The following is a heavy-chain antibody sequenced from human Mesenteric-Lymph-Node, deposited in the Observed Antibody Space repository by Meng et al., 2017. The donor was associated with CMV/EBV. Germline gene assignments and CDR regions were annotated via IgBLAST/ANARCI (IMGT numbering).Heavy chain of an antibody. Sequence: GESLKISCAASGFTFSRYSMNWVRQAPGKGLEWVSAVSGSGGSTYYADSVKGRFTISRDNSKNTLYLQMNSLRAEDTAVYYCAKVSLEWLSLYYFDYWGQGTLVTVSS. CDR1: GFTFSRYS. J-gene: IGHJ4*02. CDR2: VSGSGGST. D-gene: IGHD3-3*01. CDR3: AKVSLEWLSLYYFDY. V-gene: IGHV3-23*01.